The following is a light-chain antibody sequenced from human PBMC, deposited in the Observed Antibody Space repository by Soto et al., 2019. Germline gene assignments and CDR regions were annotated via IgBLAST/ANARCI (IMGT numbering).Light chain of an antibody. CDR2: SNN. Sequence: QSVLTQPPSASGSPGQRVTISCTGSSSNIGSNTENWYQQLPGTAPTLLIYSNNQRPSGGPDRFSGAKSGASASLATSGLQYADDAAYYCAAWDDSLNSVVFGGGTKVTVL. CDR3: AAWDDSLNSVV. CDR1: SSNIGSNT. V-gene: IGLV1-44*01. J-gene: IGLJ2*01.